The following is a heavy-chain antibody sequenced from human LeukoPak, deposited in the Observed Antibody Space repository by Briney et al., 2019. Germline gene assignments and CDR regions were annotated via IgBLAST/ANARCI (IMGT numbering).Heavy chain of an antibody. CDR2: INHSGST. V-gene: IGHV4-34*01. Sequence: SETLSLTCAVSGGSISSGGYSWSWIRQPPGKGLEWIGEINHSGSTNYNPSLKSRVTISVDTSKNQFSLKLSSVTAADTAVYYCARGPRTYYYDSSGGFQHWGQGTLVTVSS. CDR1: GGSISSGGYS. CDR3: ARGPRTYYYDSSGGFQH. J-gene: IGHJ1*01. D-gene: IGHD3-22*01.